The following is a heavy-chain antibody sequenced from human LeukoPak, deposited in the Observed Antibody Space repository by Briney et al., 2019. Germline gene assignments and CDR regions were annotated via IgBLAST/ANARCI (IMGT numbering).Heavy chain of an antibody. V-gene: IGHV3-7*01. CDR3: ARDSGWTFDS. Sequence: TGGSLRLSCAASGFTFSSYAMHWVRRAPGKGLEWVANTNQDGSRKKYVDSVRGRFTVSRDNAKNSVYLQMNSLGVEDTAIYYCARDSGWTFDSWGQGTLVTVSS. J-gene: IGHJ4*02. CDR1: GFTFSSYA. CDR2: TNQDGSRK. D-gene: IGHD6-19*01.